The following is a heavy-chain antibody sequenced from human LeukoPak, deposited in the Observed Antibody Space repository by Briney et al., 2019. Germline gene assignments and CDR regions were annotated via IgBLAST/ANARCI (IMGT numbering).Heavy chain of an antibody. CDR2: INPNTGAT. Sequence: ASVKVSCKTSGYTFTGYYIHWLRQAPGQGLEWKGWINPNTGATKYARMFQGRVTMARDTSISTAYMELSGLRSDDTAVYYCARDASGGPWYYFDYWGQGTLVTVSS. D-gene: IGHD1-26*01. CDR3: ARDASGGPWYYFDY. CDR1: GYTFTGYY. V-gene: IGHV1-2*02. J-gene: IGHJ4*02.